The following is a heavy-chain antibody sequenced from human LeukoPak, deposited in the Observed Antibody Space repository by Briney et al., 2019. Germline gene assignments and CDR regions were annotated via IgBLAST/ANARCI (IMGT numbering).Heavy chain of an antibody. J-gene: IGHJ4*02. V-gene: IGHV4-61*01. D-gene: IGHD2-15*01. CDR3: ARMSRYCSGGSCYHGPFDY. CDR2: IYYSGST. Sequence: SETLSLTCTVSGASISGSSYYWSWLRQPPGTGLEWLGYIYYSGSTNYNPSLKSRVTISVDTSKNQFSLKLSSVTAADTAVYYCARMSRYCSGGSCYHGPFDYWGQGTLVTVSS. CDR1: GASISGSSYY.